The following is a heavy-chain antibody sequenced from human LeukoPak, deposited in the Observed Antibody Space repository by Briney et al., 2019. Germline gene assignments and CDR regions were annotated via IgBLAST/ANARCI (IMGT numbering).Heavy chain of an antibody. CDR3: ARQVAVAGFCDGFDY. Sequence: NPSETLSLTCTVSGGSISSSSYYWGWIRQPPGKGLEWIGSIYYSGSTYYNPSLKSRVTISVDTSKNQFSLMLSSVTAADTAVFYCARQVAVAGFCDGFDYWGQGTLVTVSS. V-gene: IGHV4-39*01. D-gene: IGHD6-19*01. J-gene: IGHJ4*02. CDR2: IYYSGST. CDR1: GGSISSSSYY.